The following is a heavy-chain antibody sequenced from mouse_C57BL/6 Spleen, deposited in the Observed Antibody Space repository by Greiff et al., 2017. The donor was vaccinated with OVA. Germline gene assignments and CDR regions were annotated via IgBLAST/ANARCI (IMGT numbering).Heavy chain of an antibody. CDR3: ARGDYYYGSSYGWYFDV. D-gene: IGHD1-1*01. Sequence: VQLQQSGAELVKPGASVKISCKASGYAFSSYWMNWVKQRPGKGLEWIGQIYPGDGDTNYNGKFKGKATLTADKSSSTAYMQLSSLTSEDSAVYFCARGDYYYGSSYGWYFDVWGTGTTVTVSS. CDR1: GYAFSSYW. V-gene: IGHV1-80*01. CDR2: IYPGDGDT. J-gene: IGHJ1*03.